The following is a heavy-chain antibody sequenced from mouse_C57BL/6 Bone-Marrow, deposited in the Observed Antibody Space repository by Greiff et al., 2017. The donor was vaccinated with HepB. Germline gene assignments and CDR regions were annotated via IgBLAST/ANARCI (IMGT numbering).Heavy chain of an antibody. D-gene: IGHD1-1*01. V-gene: IGHV1-59*01. CDR2: IDPSDSYT. Sequence: VQLQQPGAELVRPGTSVKLSCKASGYTFTSYWMHWVKQRPGQGLEWIGVIDPSDSYTNYNQKFKGKATLTVDTSSSTAYMQLSSLTSEDSAVYYCAVYYYGSRFAYGGQGTRVTVSA. CDR1: GYTFTSYW. CDR3: AVYYYGSRFAY. J-gene: IGHJ3*01.